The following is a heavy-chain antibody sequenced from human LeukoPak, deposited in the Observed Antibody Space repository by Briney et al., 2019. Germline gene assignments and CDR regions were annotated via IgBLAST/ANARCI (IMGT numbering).Heavy chain of an antibody. V-gene: IGHV3-23*01. CDR2: ISGSGDNT. CDR3: AKGSYYDSSGSFYFDY. D-gene: IGHD3-22*01. J-gene: IGHJ4*02. Sequence: ESGGSLRLSCAASGFTFSSYAMSWVRQAPGKGLEWVSGISGSGDNTYYADSVKGRFTISRGNSKNTLYVQVNSLGTEDTAAYYCAKGSYYDSSGSFYFDYWGQGTLVTASS. CDR1: GFTFSSYA.